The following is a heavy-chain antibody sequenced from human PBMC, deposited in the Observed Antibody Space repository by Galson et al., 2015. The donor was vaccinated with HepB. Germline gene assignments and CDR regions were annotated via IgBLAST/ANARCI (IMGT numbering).Heavy chain of an antibody. CDR2: ISSSSSYI. CDR3: ARGYCGGDCLDY. D-gene: IGHD2-21*02. CDR1: GFTLSSYS. J-gene: IGHJ4*02. Sequence: LRLSCAASGFTLSSYSMNWVRQAPGKGLEWVSSISSSSSYIYYADSVKGRFTISRDNAKNSLYLQMNSLRAEDTAVYYCARGYCGGDCLDYWGQGTLVTVSS. V-gene: IGHV3-21*01.